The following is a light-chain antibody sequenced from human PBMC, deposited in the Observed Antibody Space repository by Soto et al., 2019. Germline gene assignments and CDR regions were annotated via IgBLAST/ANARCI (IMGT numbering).Light chain of an antibody. J-gene: IGKJ1*01. CDR2: WAS. Sequence: DIVMIQSPDSLAVSLGERATINCKSSQSVLYNSNNKNYLAWYQQKPGQPPKLPIYWASTRESGVPDRFSGSGSGTDFTLTISGLQAEDVAVYYCQQYYRTPWTFGQGTKVEIK. V-gene: IGKV4-1*01. CDR1: QSVLYNSNNKNY. CDR3: QQYYRTPWT.